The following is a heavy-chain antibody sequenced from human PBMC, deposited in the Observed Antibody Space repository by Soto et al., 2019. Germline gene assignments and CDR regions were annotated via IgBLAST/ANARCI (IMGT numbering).Heavy chain of an antibody. D-gene: IGHD3-10*01. Sequence: ESLKISCKGSGYSFTSYWIGWVRQMPGKGLEWMGIIYPGDSDTRYSPSFQGQVTISADKSISTAYLQWSSLKASDTAMYYCARDNSPYYIYYGMDVWGQGTTVTVSS. J-gene: IGHJ6*02. CDR2: IYPGDSDT. V-gene: IGHV5-51*01. CDR1: GYSFTSYW. CDR3: ARDNSPYYIYYGMDV.